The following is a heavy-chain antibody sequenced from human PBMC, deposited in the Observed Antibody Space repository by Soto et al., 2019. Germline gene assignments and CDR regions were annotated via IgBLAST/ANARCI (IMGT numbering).Heavy chain of an antibody. Sequence: SVKVSCKXSGGTFSSYSISWVRQAPGQGLEWMGGILPILGTADYAQKFQGRVTITADESTSTAYMELSSLTYEDTAVYYCARDLGRGTGALLLWGQGTLVTVSS. J-gene: IGHJ4*02. V-gene: IGHV1-69*13. CDR3: ARDLGRGTGALLL. D-gene: IGHD3-10*01. CDR1: GGTFSSYS. CDR2: ILPILGTA.